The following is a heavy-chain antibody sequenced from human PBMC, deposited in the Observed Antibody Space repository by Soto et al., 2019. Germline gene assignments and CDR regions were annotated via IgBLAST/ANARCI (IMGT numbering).Heavy chain of an antibody. CDR2: IYYSGKA. J-gene: IGHJ5*02. CDR3: VREFLRYLEWPISDRSDP. Sequence: QVQLQESGPGLVKPSQTLALTCSVSGGSISRSDSYWSWIRQPPGKGLEWIGYIYYSGKAYYNPSLESRVFISIDTSRNQFSLQLTSVTAADTAVYYCVREFLRYLEWPISDRSDPWGQGTLVTVSS. V-gene: IGHV4-30-4*01. CDR1: GGSISRSDSY. D-gene: IGHD3-3*01.